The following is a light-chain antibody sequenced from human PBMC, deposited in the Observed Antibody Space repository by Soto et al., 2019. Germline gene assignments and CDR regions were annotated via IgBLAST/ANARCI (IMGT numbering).Light chain of an antibody. CDR1: QSISSY. V-gene: IGKV3-11*01. J-gene: IGKJ2*01. CDR2: DAS. Sequence: EIVLTQSPATLSLSPGERATLSCRASQSISSYLAWYQQKPGQAPRLLIYDASNRATGIPARFSGSGSGTDFTLTISSLEPEDFAMYYCQQRFNWPPVTFGQGTKLEIK. CDR3: QQRFNWPPVT.